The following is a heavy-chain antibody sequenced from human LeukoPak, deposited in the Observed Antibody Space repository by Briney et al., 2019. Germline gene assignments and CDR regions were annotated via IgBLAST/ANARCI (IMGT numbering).Heavy chain of an antibody. D-gene: IGHD2-15*01. Sequence: SETPSLTCAVYGGSFSGYYWSWIRQPPGKGLEWIGEINHSGSTNYNPSLKSRVTISVDTSKNQFSLSLSSVTAADTAVYYCARVIPSCSGGSCSYYYYVMDVWGQGTTVTVSS. CDR1: GGSFSGYY. CDR2: INHSGST. CDR3: ARVIPSCSGGSCSYYYYVMDV. V-gene: IGHV4-34*01. J-gene: IGHJ6*02.